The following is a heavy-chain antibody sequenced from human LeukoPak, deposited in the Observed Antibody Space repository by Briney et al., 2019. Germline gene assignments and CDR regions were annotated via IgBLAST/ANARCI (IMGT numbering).Heavy chain of an antibody. CDR1: GFAFSRYS. D-gene: IGHD4-17*01. CDR3: ASNDYRDEGIDS. V-gene: IGHV3-21*01. CDR2: ISYSGPHM. J-gene: IGHJ4*02. Sequence: PGRSLRLSCAASGFAFSRYSMNWVRQAPGKGLEWVSSISYSGPHMFYADSVRGRFTISRDNAENSLFLQMNSLGAEDTAVYFCASNDYRDEGIDSWGQGTLVTVSS.